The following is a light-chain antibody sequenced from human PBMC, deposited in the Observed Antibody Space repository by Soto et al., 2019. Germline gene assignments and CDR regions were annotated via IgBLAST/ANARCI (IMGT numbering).Light chain of an antibody. J-gene: IGLJ1*01. V-gene: IGLV2-11*01. Sequence: QSALTQPASVSGSPGQSITISCTGTSSDVGSHNFVSWYQQRPGKAPKLMIYDVSKRPSGVPDRFSGSKSGNTASLTISGLQAEDEADYYCCSYAGSSAYVFGTGTQLTVL. CDR2: DVS. CDR3: CSYAGSSAYV. CDR1: SSDVGSHNF.